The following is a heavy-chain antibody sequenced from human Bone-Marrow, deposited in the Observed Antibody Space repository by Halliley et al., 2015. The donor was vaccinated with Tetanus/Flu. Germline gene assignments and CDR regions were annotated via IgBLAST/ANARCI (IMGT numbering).Heavy chain of an antibody. Sequence: AASGFNFSSYEMNWVRQAPGKGLEWISYISTRGTTIYYADSVKGRFTISRDNAKNSLYLQMSNLRAEDTAVYYCARESGYDVDRAFDHWGQGNLVIVSS. V-gene: IGHV3-48*03. CDR2: ISTRGTTI. D-gene: IGHD3-22*01. J-gene: IGHJ4*02. CDR3: ARESGYDVDRAFDH. CDR1: GFNFSSYE.